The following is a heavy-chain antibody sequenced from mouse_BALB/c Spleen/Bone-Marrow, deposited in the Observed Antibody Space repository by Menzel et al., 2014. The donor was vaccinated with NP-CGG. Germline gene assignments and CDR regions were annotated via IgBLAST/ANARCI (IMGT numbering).Heavy chain of an antibody. Sequence: VKLQESGPGLVAPSQSLSITCTVSGFSLTNYGVHWVRQPPGKGLEWLVVIWSDGNTIYNSALKSRLRISKDNSKSXVFLKMNSLQTDDTAMYCCARNPYGNYAMDYWGQGTSVTVSS. J-gene: IGHJ4*01. CDR3: ARNPYGNYAMDY. CDR2: IWSDGNT. V-gene: IGHV2-6*02. D-gene: IGHD2-10*02. CDR1: GFSLTNYG.